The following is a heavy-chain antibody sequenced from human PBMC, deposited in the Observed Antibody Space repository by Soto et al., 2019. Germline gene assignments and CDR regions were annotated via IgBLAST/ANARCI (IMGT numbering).Heavy chain of an antibody. D-gene: IGHD2-15*01. J-gene: IGHJ5*02. CDR3: ARDLAYCSGGSCYPYNWFDP. CDR2: INSDGGST. Sequence: GGSLRLSCAASGFTFSSYWMHWVRQAPGKGLVWVSRINSDGGSTRYADSVKGRFTISRDNAKNTLYLQMNSLRAEDTAVYYCARDLAYCSGGSCYPYNWFDPWGQGTLVTVSS. V-gene: IGHV3-74*01. CDR1: GFTFSSYW.